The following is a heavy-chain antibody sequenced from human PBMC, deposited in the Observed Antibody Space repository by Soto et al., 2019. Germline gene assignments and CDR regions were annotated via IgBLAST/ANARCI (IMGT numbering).Heavy chain of an antibody. CDR1: GGSISSGGYY. D-gene: IGHD6-19*01. Sequence: QVQLQESGPGLVKPSQTLSLTCTVSGGSISSGGYYWSWIRQHPGKGLEWIGYIYYSGRTYYNPSLKSPVPISVEPSKNRFSLKLSSVTAADTAVYYCARVPGAYSSGWYLNYWGQGTLVTVSS. J-gene: IGHJ4*02. CDR3: ARVPGAYSSGWYLNY. V-gene: IGHV4-31*01. CDR2: IYYSGRT.